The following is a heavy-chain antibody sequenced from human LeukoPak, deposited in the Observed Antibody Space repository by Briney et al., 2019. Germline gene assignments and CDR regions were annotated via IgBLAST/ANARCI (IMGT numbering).Heavy chain of an antibody. D-gene: IGHD3-10*01. CDR3: ARVDVWFGELLPDY. CDR1: GFTFSSYS. Sequence: GGSLRLSCAASGFTFSSYSMNWVRQAPGKGLEWVSSISSSSSHIYYADSVKGRFTISRDNAKNSLYLQMNSLRAEDTAVYYCARVDVWFGELLPDYWGQGTLVTVSS. J-gene: IGHJ4*02. CDR2: ISSSSSHI. V-gene: IGHV3-21*01.